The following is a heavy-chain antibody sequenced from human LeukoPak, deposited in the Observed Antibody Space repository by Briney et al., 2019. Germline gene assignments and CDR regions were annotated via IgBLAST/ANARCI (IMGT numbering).Heavy chain of an antibody. CDR3: ARSRIQTRYSGYK. Sequence: GGSLRLSCAASGFTFSTYWMSWVRQAPGKGLEWVANIKEDGSEKYYVDSVKGQFTISRDNAKNSLYLQINSLRAEDTGVYYCARSRIQTRYSGYKWGQGTLVTVSS. D-gene: IGHD3-9*01. V-gene: IGHV3-7*03. J-gene: IGHJ4*02. CDR1: GFTFSTYW. CDR2: IKEDGSEK.